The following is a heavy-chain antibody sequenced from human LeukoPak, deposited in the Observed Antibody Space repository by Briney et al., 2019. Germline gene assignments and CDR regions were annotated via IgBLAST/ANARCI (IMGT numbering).Heavy chain of an antibody. CDR3: ARVLIAAGLDF. CDR2: IHSDGRT. V-gene: IGHV4-39*07. D-gene: IGHD6-25*01. CDR1: GGSISDSRT. J-gene: IGHJ4*02. Sequence: NAWETLSLTCTVSGGSISDSRTWGWVRQPPGKGLEWIANIHSDGRTASNPSLRSRLTISQDTSKNQFSLKVSSVTAADTAFYYCARVLIAAGLDFWGQGTLVTVSS.